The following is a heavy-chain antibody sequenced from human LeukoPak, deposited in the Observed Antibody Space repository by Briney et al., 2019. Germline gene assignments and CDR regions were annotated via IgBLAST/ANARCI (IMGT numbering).Heavy chain of an antibody. CDR2: INPDSGGT. CDR1: GYTFTGYY. V-gene: IGHV1-2*02. CDR3: ARGAAAHNYYYYYYMDV. J-gene: IGHJ6*03. D-gene: IGHD6-6*01. Sequence: GASVTVSCKASGYTFTGYYMHWVRQAPGQGLEWMAWINPDSGGTNSAQRFQGRVTMTRDTSISTAYMELSSLRSEDTAVYYCARGAAAHNYYYYYYMDVWGKGTTVTVSS.